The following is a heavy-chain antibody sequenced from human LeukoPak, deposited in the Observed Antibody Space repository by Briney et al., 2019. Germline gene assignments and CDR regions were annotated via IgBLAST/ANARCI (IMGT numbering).Heavy chain of an antibody. CDR3: ARRSNGWYSGFDP. Sequence: PSETLSLNCAVYGGSFSDFFCIWIRQPPGGGLEWIGEVRPDGSSTYNPSLRSRVSISLDTSKNQFSLKLTSVTAADTAVYYCARRSNGWYSGFDPWGQGTLVTVSS. J-gene: IGHJ5*02. D-gene: IGHD6-19*01. V-gene: IGHV4-34*01. CDR2: VRPDGSS. CDR1: GGSFSDFF.